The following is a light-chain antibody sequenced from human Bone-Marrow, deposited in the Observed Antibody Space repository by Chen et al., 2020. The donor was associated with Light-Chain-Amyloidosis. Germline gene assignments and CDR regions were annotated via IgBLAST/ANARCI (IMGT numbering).Light chain of an antibody. V-gene: IGLV2-14*03. CDR3: TSYTSSHTYV. J-gene: IGLJ1*01. Sequence: QSALTQPASVSGSPGQSIIISCTGTSSDVGGYNFVSWYQQHPGKAPKLMIFDVNNRPSGVSNRFSGSKSDNPASLTISGLQPEDEADYYCTSYTSSHTYVFGTGTEVTVL. CDR2: DVN. CDR1: SSDVGGYNF.